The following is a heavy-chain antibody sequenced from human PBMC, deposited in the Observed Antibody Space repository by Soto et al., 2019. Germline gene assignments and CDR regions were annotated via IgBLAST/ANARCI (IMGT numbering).Heavy chain of an antibody. CDR3: ATDYGGTRSLQH. Sequence: ASVKVSCKVSGYTLTELSMHWVRQAPGKGLEWKGGFDPEDGETIYAQKFQGRVTMTEDTSTDTAYIELSSLRSEDTAVYYCATDYGGTRSLQHWGQGTLVTVSS. CDR2: FDPEDGET. CDR1: GYTLTELS. V-gene: IGHV1-24*01. J-gene: IGHJ1*01. D-gene: IGHD4-17*01.